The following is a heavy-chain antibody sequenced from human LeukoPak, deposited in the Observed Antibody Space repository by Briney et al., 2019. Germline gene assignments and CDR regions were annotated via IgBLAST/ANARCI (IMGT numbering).Heavy chain of an antibody. V-gene: IGHV4-61*02. Sequence: SQTLSLTCTVSGGSISSGSYYWSWIRQLAGKGLEWIGRIYTSGSTNYNPSLKSRVTISVDTSKNQFSLKLSSVTAADTAVYYCATSRYYYDSSGYYNGAAFDIWGQGTMVTVSS. CDR2: IYTSGST. D-gene: IGHD3-22*01. CDR1: GGSISSGSYY. CDR3: ATSRYYYDSSGYYNGAAFDI. J-gene: IGHJ3*02.